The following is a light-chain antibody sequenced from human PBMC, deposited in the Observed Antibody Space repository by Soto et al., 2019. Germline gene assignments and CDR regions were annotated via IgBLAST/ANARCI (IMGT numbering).Light chain of an antibody. J-gene: IGKJ4*01. CDR1: QGIAPY. V-gene: IGKV1-27*01. CDR3: QKYNTAPLP. Sequence: DVQMTQSPSSLSAFVGDIVTITCRASQGIAPYLAWFQQKPGKVPKLLIYATSTLQSGVPSRFSGSGSGTDFTLTISSLQPEDVATYYCQKYNTAPLPFGGGTQVGIK. CDR2: ATS.